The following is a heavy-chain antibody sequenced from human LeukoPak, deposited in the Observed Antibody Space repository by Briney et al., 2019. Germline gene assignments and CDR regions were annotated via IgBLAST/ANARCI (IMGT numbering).Heavy chain of an antibody. CDR1: GYTFTDYY. V-gene: IGHV1-2*02. CDR3: ASPGGDYGVPKTPEYIQH. CDR2: INPNGGGT. J-gene: IGHJ1*01. D-gene: IGHD4/OR15-4a*01. Sequence: GASVKVSCKASGYTFTDYYIHWVRQAPGQGLEWMGWINPNGGGTNYAQKFQGRVTMTRDTSISTAYMELSRLRSDDTAVYYCASPGGDYGVPKTPEYIQHWGQGTLVIVSS.